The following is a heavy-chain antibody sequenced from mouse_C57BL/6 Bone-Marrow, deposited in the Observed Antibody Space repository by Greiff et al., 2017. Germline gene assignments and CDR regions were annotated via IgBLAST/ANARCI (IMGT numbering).Heavy chain of an antibody. V-gene: IGHV1-55*01. Sequence: QVQLQQPGAELVKPGASVKMSCKASGYTFTSYWITWVKQRPGQGLEWIGDIYPTSGRTNYNEKFKSKAILTVDTSAHTAYMQLSSLTSEDSAVFYCARSGPLVRSFDYWGQGTTLTVSS. J-gene: IGHJ2*01. CDR2: IYPTSGRT. CDR1: GYTFTSYW. D-gene: IGHD2-14*01. CDR3: ARSGPLVRSFDY.